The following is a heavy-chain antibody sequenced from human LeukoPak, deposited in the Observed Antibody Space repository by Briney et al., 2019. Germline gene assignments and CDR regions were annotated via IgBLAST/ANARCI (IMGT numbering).Heavy chain of an antibody. D-gene: IGHD2-15*01. CDR3: ARVIWGHMDV. J-gene: IGHJ6*03. CDR2: IYSGGTT. V-gene: IGHV3-53*01. CDR1: GFTVNSNY. Sequence: PGGSLRLSCAASGFTVNSNYMTWVRQAPGKGLEWVSVIYSGGTTYYADSVKGRFTISRDNSKNTLYLQMNSLRPEDTAVYYCARVIWGHMDVWGKGTTVIISS.